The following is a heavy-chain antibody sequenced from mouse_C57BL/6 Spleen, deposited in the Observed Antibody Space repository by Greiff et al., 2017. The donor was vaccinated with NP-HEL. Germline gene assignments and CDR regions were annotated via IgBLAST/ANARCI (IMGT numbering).Heavy chain of an antibody. Sequence: EVQLVESGPELVKPGASVKIPCKASGYTFTDYNMDWVKQSHGKSLEWIGDINPNNGGTIYNQKFKGKATLTVDKSSSTAYMELRSLTSEDTAVYYCARRGSSPYYAMDYWGQGTSVTVSS. D-gene: IGHD1-1*01. CDR3: ARRGSSPYYAMDY. J-gene: IGHJ4*01. CDR1: GYTFTDYN. CDR2: INPNNGGT. V-gene: IGHV1-18*01.